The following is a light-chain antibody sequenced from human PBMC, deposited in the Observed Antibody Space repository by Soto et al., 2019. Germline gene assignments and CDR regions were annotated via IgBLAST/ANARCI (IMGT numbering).Light chain of an antibody. CDR3: CAYTARTTLSWV. J-gene: IGLJ3*02. V-gene: IGLV2-11*01. Sequence: QSALIQPPSVSGSPGQSVTISCTGTSSDVGSYDYVSWYQQHPGTVPKPMIYNVNTRPSGVPDRFSGSQSGNTASLTISGLQAEDEAEYYCCAYTARTTLSWVFGGGKKGTVL. CDR2: NVN. CDR1: SSDVGSYDY.